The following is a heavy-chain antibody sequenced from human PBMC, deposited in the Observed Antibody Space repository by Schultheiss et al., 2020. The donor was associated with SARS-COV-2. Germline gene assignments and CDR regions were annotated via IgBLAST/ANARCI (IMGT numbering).Heavy chain of an antibody. Sequence: GESLKISCAASGFTFSSYAMSWVRQAPGKGLEWVSAISGSGGSTYYADSVKGRFTISRDNSKNTLYLQMNSLRAEDTAVYYCAKRQIKLQGGGMDVWGQGTTVTVSS. CDR2: ISGSGGST. CDR1: GFTFSSYA. CDR3: AKRQIKLQGGGMDV. V-gene: IGHV3-23*01. D-gene: IGHD4-11*01. J-gene: IGHJ6*02.